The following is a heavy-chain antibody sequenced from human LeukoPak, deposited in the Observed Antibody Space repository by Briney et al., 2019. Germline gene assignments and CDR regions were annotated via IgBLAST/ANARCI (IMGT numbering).Heavy chain of an antibody. Sequence: SGTLSLTCAVYGGSFSGYYWSWIRQPPGKGLEWIGEINHSGSTNYNPSLKSRVTISVDTSKNQFSLKLSSVTAADTAVYYCARYDFWSGYCLDYWGQGTLVTVSS. CDR1: GGSFSGYY. CDR2: INHSGST. D-gene: IGHD3-3*01. V-gene: IGHV4-34*01. CDR3: ARYDFWSGYCLDY. J-gene: IGHJ4*02.